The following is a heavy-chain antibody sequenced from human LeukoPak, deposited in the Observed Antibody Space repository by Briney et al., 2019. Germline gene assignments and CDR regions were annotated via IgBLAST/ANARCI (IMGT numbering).Heavy chain of an antibody. CDR1: GYSFTSYW. CDR3: ARGRITMIVVAKGRGENAFDI. D-gene: IGHD3-22*01. J-gene: IGHJ3*02. CDR2: IYPGDSDT. V-gene: IGHV5-51*01. Sequence: GESLKISCKGSGYSFTSYWIGWVRQLPGKGLEWMGIIYPGDSDTRYSPSFQGQVTISADKSISTAYLQWSSLKASDTAMYYCARGRITMIVVAKGRGENAFDIWGQGTMVTVSS.